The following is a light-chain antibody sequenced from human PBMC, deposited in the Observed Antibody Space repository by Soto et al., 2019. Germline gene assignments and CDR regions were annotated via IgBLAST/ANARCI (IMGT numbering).Light chain of an antibody. Sequence: DIQMTQSPSSLSASVGDRFAMTCRASQTVSTYLNWYQQELGKAPKLLIYAASTLQSGVPSRFSGRGSGTDFTLTISCLQSEDFATYYCQHYNSYSEAFGQGTKVDNK. V-gene: IGKV1-16*01. J-gene: IGKJ1*01. CDR1: QTVSTY. CDR2: AAS. CDR3: QHYNSYSEA.